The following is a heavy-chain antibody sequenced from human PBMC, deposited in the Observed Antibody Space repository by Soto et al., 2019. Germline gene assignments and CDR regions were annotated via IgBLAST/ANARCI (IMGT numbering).Heavy chain of an antibody. CDR3: ARVDGAY. CDR2: INPGNANT. D-gene: IGHD2-2*03. CDR1: GYTFSSYA. V-gene: IGHV1-3*05. Sequence: QVQLVQSGAEEKKPGASVKVSCTASGYTFSSYAIHWVRQAPGQGLEWMGWINPGNANTKNSQKFQGRVTITSDTSASTAYMELSSLTSEDTAVYYCARVDGAYRGQGTLVTVSS. J-gene: IGHJ4*02.